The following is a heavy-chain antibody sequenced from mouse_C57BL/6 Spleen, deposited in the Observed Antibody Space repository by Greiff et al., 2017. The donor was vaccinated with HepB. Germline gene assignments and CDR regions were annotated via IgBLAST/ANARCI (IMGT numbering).Heavy chain of an antibody. D-gene: IGHD2-3*01. CDR3: ARSGTGFYDGYSPGY. CDR2: INPNYGTT. Sequence: VQLKESGPELVKPGASVKISCKASGYSFTDYNMNWVKQSNGKSLEWIGVINPNYGTTSYNQKFKGKATLTVDQSSSTAYMQLNSLTSEDSAVYYCARSGTGFYDGYSPGYWGQGTTLTVSS. V-gene: IGHV1-39*01. CDR1: GYSFTDYN. J-gene: IGHJ2*01.